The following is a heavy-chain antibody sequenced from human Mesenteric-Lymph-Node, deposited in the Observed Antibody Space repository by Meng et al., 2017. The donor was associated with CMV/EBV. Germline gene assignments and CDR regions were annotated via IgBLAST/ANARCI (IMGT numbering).Heavy chain of an antibody. Sequence: GGSLRLSCAASGFTFSSYAMHWVRQAPGKGLEWVAVISYDGSNKYYADSVKGRFTISRDNAKNSLYLQMNSLRADDTAVYYCARAGDYDFWSGYYLWGQGTLVTVSS. CDR3: ARAGDYDFWSGYYL. V-gene: IGHV3-30-3*01. J-gene: IGHJ4*02. CDR1: GFTFSSYA. D-gene: IGHD3-3*01. CDR2: ISYDGSNK.